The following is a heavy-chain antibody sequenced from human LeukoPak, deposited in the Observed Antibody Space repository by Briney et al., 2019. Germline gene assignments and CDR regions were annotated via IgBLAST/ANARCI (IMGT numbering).Heavy chain of an antibody. CDR3: ARDDFSTYPGLNYFDY. V-gene: IGHV1-3*01. J-gene: IGHJ4*02. D-gene: IGHD4-11*01. CDR1: GYTFTHYA. Sequence: GASVKVSCKASGYTFTHYAVHWVRQAPGQRLEWMGWTNVGNDYTESSQKFQDRLTITSDTTATTVYMELSSLRSEDTAVYYCARDDFSTYPGLNYFDYWGQGAQVTVSS. CDR2: TNVGNDYT.